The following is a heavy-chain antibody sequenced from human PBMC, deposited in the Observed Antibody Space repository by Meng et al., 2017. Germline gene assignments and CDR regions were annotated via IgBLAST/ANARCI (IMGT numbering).Heavy chain of an antibody. CDR2: IVYSGST. V-gene: IGHV4-61*01. J-gene: IGHJ4*02. D-gene: IGHD4-17*01. CDR3: ARDVGGDYETLFDY. Sequence: VQLRDTGPGLVGPSATRSLTCTASGGSVGSGNNYWSWIRQPPGKGLEWIGYIVYSGSTTYNPSLKTRVTISVDTSKNQFSLKLTSVTAADTAVYFCARDVGGDYETLFDYWGQGTLVTVSS. CDR1: GGSVGSGNNY.